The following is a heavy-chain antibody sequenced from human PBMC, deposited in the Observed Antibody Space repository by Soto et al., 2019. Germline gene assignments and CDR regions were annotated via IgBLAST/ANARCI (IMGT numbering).Heavy chain of an antibody. D-gene: IGHD3-22*01. CDR1: VGSINSTFYY. Sequence: SETLSLTCTVSVGSINSTFYYWGWIRQPPGKGLEWIGSIYYSGSTSYNPSLESRVTISVDTSKNQFSLKLSSVTAADTAIYYCARVYYYDSSGLHFFNYWGQGTLVTSPQ. V-gene: IGHV4-39*02. CDR2: IYYSGST. CDR3: ARVYYYDSSGLHFFNY. J-gene: IGHJ4*02.